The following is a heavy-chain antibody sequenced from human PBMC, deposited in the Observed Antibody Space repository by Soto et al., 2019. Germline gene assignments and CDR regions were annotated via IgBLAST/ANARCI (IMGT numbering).Heavy chain of an antibody. CDR1: GGTFSSYT. D-gene: IGHD6-13*01. CDR2: IIPILGIA. J-gene: IGHJ4*02. CDR3: ARSPPGYSSSTGDY. Sequence: QVQLVQSGAEVQKPGSSVKVSCKASGGTFSSYTISWVRQAPGQGLEWMGRIIPILGIANYAQKFQGRVTITADKSTSTAYMELSSLRSEDTAVYYCARSPPGYSSSTGDYWGQGTLVTVSS. V-gene: IGHV1-69*02.